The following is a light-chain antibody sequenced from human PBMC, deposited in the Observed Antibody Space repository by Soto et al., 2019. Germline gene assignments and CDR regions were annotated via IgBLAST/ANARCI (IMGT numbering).Light chain of an antibody. V-gene: IGLV1-47*02. Sequence: QSVLTRPPSASGSPWQMVTISCSRSSSNIGSNYVYWYQQLPGTAPKLLIYSNNQRPSGVPDRFSGSKSGTSASLAISGLRSEDEADYYCAAWDDSLSAFYVFGTGTKSPS. CDR2: SNN. CDR1: SSNIGSNY. CDR3: AAWDDSLSAFYV. J-gene: IGLJ1*01.